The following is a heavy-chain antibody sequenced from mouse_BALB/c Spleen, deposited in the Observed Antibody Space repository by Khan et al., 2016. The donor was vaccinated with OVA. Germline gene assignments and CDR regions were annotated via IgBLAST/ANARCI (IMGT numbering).Heavy chain of an antibody. D-gene: IGHD4-1*02. Sequence: EVELVESGGGLVQPGGSLRLSCATSGFTFTDYYMTWVRQPPGEALEWLGFIAKKADGYRYEYSASVKGRFTISRDTSQNILFIQMNTRRAEDSATYYWARDQVGSYFDYWGQGTTLTVSS. V-gene: IGHV7-3*02. CDR2: IAKKADGYRY. J-gene: IGHJ2*01. CDR3: ARDQVGSYFDY. CDR1: GFTFTDYY.